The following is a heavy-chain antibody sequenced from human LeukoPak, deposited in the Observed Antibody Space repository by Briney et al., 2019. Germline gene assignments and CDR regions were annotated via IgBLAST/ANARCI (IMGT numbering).Heavy chain of an antibody. D-gene: IGHD3-22*01. CDR1: GFTVSSNE. J-gene: IGHJ6*02. Sequence: QAGGSLRLSCAASGFTVSSNEMSWVRQAPGKGLEWVSSISGGSTYYADSRKGRFTISRDNSKNTLHLQMNSLRAEDTAVYYCARAHFYDSSGYYWTSYYYYGMDVWGQGTTVTVSS. V-gene: IGHV3-38-3*01. CDR3: ARAHFYDSSGYYWTSYYYYGMDV. CDR2: ISGGST.